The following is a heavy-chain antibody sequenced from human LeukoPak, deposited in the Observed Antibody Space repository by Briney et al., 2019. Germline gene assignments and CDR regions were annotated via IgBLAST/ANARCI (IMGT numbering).Heavy chain of an antibody. J-gene: IGHJ3*02. CDR3: ARKHYYDSSGAAPAFDI. V-gene: IGHV3-21*01. Sequence: GGSLRLSCAASGFTFSSQNMNSARQAPGKGLEWVAYISTSGDSTKYADSVEGRFTISRDNSKNTLYLQMNSLRAEDTAVYYCARKHYYDSSGAAPAFDIWGQGTMVTVSS. CDR1: GFTFSSQN. CDR2: ISTSGDST. D-gene: IGHD3-22*01.